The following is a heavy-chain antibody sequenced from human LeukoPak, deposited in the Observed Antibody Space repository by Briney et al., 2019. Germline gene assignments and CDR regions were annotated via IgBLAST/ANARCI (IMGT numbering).Heavy chain of an antibody. CDR1: GFTVSSNY. V-gene: IGHV3-21*01. CDR3: ARVEWELRTNDY. J-gene: IGHJ4*02. D-gene: IGHD1-26*01. CDR2: ISPTSSYI. Sequence: GGSLRLSCAASGFTVSSNYMSWVRQAPGKGLEWVSSISPTSSYIYYADSVKGRFTIPRDNAKNSLYLQMNSLRAEDTAVYYCARVEWELRTNDYWGQGTLVTVSS.